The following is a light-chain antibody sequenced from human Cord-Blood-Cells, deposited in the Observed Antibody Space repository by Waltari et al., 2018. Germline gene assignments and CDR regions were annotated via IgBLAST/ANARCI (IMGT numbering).Light chain of an antibody. CDR1: QSISSY. J-gene: IGKJ2*01. Sequence: DIQMTQSPSSLSASVGNRVTITCRASQSISSYLNWYHQQPGKAPKLLIYAASSLPSGVPSRFSGSGSGTDFTLTISSLQPEAVATYYCEQSYSTPAYTFGQGTKMEIK. CDR3: EQSYSTPAYT. CDR2: AAS. V-gene: IGKV1-39*01.